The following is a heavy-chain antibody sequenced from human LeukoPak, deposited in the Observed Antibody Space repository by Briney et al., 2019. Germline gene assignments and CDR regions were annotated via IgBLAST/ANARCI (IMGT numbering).Heavy chain of an antibody. D-gene: IGHD3-9*01. V-gene: IGHV4-34*01. Sequence: PSETLSLTCAVYGGSFSGYYWSWIRQPPGKGLEWLGEINHSGSTNYNPSLKSRVTISVDTSKNQFSLKLSSVTAADTAVYYCAILRYFDWSDPYNWFDPWGQGTLVTVSS. CDR2: INHSGST. CDR1: GGSFSGYY. J-gene: IGHJ5*02. CDR3: AILRYFDWSDPYNWFDP.